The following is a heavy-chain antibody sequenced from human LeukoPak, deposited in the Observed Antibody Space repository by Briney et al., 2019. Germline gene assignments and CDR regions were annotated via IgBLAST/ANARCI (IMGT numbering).Heavy chain of an antibody. CDR1: GYTFTDYY. J-gene: IGHJ4*02. Sequence: ASVKVSCKASGYTFTDYYMHWVRQAPGQGLEWMGSINPNSGGTNYAQKFQGRVTMTRDTSISTAYMELSRLRSDDTAVYFCARDLTDYYDSSGYYWFIDFWGQGTLVTVSS. CDR3: ARDLTDYYDSSGYYWFIDF. V-gene: IGHV1-2*02. D-gene: IGHD3-22*01. CDR2: INPNSGGT.